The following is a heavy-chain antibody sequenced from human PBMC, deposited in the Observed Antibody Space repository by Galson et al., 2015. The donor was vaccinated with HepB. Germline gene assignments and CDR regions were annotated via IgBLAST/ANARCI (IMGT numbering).Heavy chain of an antibody. CDR2: IKQDGSEK. CDR1: GFKFSNYW. V-gene: IGHV3-7*03. CDR3: ARLSFYYYGMDV. J-gene: IGHJ6*02. Sequence: SLRLSCAASGFKFSNYWMTWVRQAPGKGLEWVANIKQDGSEKRYVDSVKGRFTISRDNAEKSQYLLMNSLRAEDTAVYYCARLSFYYYGMDVWGQGTTVTVSS.